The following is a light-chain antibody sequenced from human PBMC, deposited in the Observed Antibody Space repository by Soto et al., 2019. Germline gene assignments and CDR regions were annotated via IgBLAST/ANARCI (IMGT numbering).Light chain of an antibody. Sequence: QSVLTQPPSASENPGQRVSSSCSGSGSNIGSNTVHWYQQLPGTAPKPLMYNNNQRPSGVPDRFSGSKSGTSASLAISGLQSEYEADYYCAAWDDSLSGYVFGTGTKLTVL. CDR2: NNN. CDR3: AAWDDSLSGYV. J-gene: IGLJ1*01. CDR1: GSNIGSNT. V-gene: IGLV1-44*01.